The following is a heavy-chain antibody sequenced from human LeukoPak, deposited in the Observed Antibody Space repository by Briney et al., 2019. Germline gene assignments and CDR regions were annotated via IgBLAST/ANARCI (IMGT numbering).Heavy chain of an antibody. CDR3: AKDRHYDFDGDAFDI. D-gene: IGHD3-3*01. CDR1: GFTFRSYA. V-gene: IGHV3-23*01. CDR2: ISGSGGST. Sequence: GXXLRLSCAASGFTFRSYAMSWVRQAPGKGLEWVSAISGSGGSTYYADFVKGRFTISRDNSKNTLYLQMNSLRAEDTAVYYCAKDRHYDFDGDAFDIWGQGTMVTVSS. J-gene: IGHJ3*02.